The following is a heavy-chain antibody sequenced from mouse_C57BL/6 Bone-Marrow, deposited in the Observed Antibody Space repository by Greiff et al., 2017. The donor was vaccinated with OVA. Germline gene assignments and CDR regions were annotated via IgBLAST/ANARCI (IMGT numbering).Heavy chain of an antibody. Sequence: EVKLMESGGGLVQPKGSLKLSCAASGFSFNTYAMNWVRQAPGKGLEWVARIRSKSNNYATYYADSVKDRFTISRDDSESMLYLQMNNLKTEDTAMYYCVRHGWNYYAMDYWGQGTSVTVSS. CDR1: GFSFNTYA. J-gene: IGHJ4*01. D-gene: IGHD3-3*01. V-gene: IGHV10-1*01. CDR3: VRHGWNYYAMDY. CDR2: IRSKSNNYAT.